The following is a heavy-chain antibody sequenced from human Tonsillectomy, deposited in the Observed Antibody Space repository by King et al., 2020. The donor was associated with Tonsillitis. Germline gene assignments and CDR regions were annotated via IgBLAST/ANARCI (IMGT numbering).Heavy chain of an antibody. V-gene: IGHV4-34*01. CDR1: GGSFSTYY. CDR3: ASIGGGNATRIDG. CDR2: INHSGIT. J-gene: IGHJ6*02. D-gene: IGHD2-15*01. Sequence: VQLQQWGAGLLKPSETLSLTCAVYGGSFSTYYWSWIRQPPGKGLEWIGEINHSGITNYNPSLKSRVTISVDTSKNQFSLKLSSVTAADTAVYYCASIGGGNATRIDGWGQGTTGT.